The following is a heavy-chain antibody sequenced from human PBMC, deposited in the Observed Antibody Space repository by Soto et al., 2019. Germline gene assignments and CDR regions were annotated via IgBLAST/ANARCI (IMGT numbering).Heavy chain of an antibody. D-gene: IGHD6-6*01. J-gene: IGHJ6*02. Sequence: QVRLVQSGTEVKKPGASVKVSCQASGYMFTSYYIHWVRQAPGQGLEWVGIINPSGGKTSSAKNFQGRVTLSSDTSTNTVYMELGGLQSEDTAVYYCARDLKARRLFTAYSFFGMDVWGQGTTVTVS. V-gene: IGHV1-46*01. CDR1: GYMFTSYY. CDR2: INPSGGKT. CDR3: ARDLKARRLFTAYSFFGMDV.